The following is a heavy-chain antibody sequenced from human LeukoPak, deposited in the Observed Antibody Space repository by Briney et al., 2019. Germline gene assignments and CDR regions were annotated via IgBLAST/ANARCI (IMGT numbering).Heavy chain of an antibody. Sequence: SETLSLTCTVSGGSISSSSYYWGWIRQPPGKGLEWIGSIYYSGSTYHNPSLKSRVTISVDTSKNQFSLKLSSVTAADTAVYYCARRYYYDIRWGQGTLVTVSS. V-gene: IGHV4-39*01. J-gene: IGHJ4*02. D-gene: IGHD3-22*01. CDR3: ARRYYYDIR. CDR2: IYYSGST. CDR1: GGSISSSSYY.